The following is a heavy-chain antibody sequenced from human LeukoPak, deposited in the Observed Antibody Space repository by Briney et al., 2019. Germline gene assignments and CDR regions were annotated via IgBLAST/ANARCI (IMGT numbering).Heavy chain of an antibody. Sequence: KPSETLSLTCTVSGGSISSSSYYWGWIRQPPGKGLEWIGSIYYSGSTYYNPSLKSRVTISVDTSKNQFSLKLSSVTAADTAVYYCARPYYSSGWYQNWFDPWGQGTLVTVSS. D-gene: IGHD6-19*01. CDR2: IYYSGST. CDR3: ARPYYSSGWYQNWFDP. J-gene: IGHJ5*02. CDR1: GGSISSSSYY. V-gene: IGHV4-39*01.